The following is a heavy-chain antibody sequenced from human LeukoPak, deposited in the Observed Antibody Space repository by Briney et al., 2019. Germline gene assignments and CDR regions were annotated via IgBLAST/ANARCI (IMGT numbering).Heavy chain of an antibody. Sequence: KVSCKASGYTFTGYYMHWVRQAPGQGLEWMGIIYPGDSDTRNSPSFQGQVTISADKSISTAYLQWSSLKASDTAMYYCARHSSYYDFWSGYSPVSWFDPCGQGTLVTVSS. CDR1: GYTFTGYY. J-gene: IGHJ5*02. CDR3: ARHSSYYDFWSGYSPVSWFDP. CDR2: IYPGDSDT. V-gene: IGHV5-51*01. D-gene: IGHD3-3*01.